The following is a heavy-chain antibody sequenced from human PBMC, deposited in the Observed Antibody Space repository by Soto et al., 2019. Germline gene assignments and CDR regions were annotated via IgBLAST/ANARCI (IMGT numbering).Heavy chain of an antibody. D-gene: IGHD3-3*01. Sequence: ASVKVSCKASGYMFTSYGISWLRQAPGHGLEWMGWINCYNGNKNYAQKFKGRVTMTTDTSTSTAYMELRSLRSDDMAVYYCARDLDFWSGSFDYWGLGTPVTVSS. J-gene: IGHJ4*02. CDR2: INCYNGNK. V-gene: IGHV1-18*03. CDR3: ARDLDFWSGSFDY. CDR1: GYMFTSYG.